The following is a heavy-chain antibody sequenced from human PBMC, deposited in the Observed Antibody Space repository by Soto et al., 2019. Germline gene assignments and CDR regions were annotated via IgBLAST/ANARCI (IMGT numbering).Heavy chain of an antibody. D-gene: IGHD2-15*01. CDR1: GFTFSSYA. CDR2: ISYDGSNK. Sequence: PGGSLRLSCAASGFTFSSYAMHWVRQAPGKGLEWVAVISYDGSNKYYADSVKGRFTISRDNSKNTLYLQMNSLRAEDTAVYYCARSYGGSLLWYFDYWGQGTLVTVSS. CDR3: ARSYGGSLLWYFDY. J-gene: IGHJ4*02. V-gene: IGHV3-30-3*01.